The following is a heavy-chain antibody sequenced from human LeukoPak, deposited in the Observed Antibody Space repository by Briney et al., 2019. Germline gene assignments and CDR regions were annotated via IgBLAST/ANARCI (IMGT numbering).Heavy chain of an antibody. Sequence: KPSETLSLTCTVSGGSISSSSYYWGWIRQPPGKGLEWIGSIYYSGSTYYNPSLKSRVTISVDTSKNQFSLKLSSVTAADTAVYYCARQLGYCSSTSCYDDKVDYWGQGTLVTVSS. CDR3: ARQLGYCSSTSCYDDKVDY. CDR1: GGSISSSSYY. V-gene: IGHV4-39*01. CDR2: IYYSGST. J-gene: IGHJ4*02. D-gene: IGHD2-2*01.